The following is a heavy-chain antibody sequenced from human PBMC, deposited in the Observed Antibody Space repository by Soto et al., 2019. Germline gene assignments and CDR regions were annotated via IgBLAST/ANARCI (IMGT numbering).Heavy chain of an antibody. J-gene: IGHJ4*02. CDR1: GFSLSTYKVG. Sequence: QIAVKESGPTVVKPTQTLTLTCSFSGFSLSTYKVGVGWIRQPPGKALEWLALIYWNDDKRYSVSLQGRLTITKDTSKNQVVLTLTNVDPVDTATYFCAHLTMVRGVTSQYYFDSWGQGTLVTVSS. CDR2: IYWNDDK. V-gene: IGHV2-5*01. CDR3: AHLTMVRGVTSQYYFDS. D-gene: IGHD3-10*01.